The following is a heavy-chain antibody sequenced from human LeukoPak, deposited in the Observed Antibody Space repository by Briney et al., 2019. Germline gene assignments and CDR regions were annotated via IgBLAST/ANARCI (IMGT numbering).Heavy chain of an antibody. CDR2: INHSGST. D-gene: IGHD3-22*01. CDR3: ARGRIRRAYYYDSSGYSGPFDY. J-gene: IGHJ4*02. Sequence: PSETLSLTCDVCGGSFSACYWSWIRQPPGKGLEWIGEINHSGSTNYNPSLKSRVTISVDTSKNQFSLKLSSVTAADTAVYYCARGRIRRAYYYDSSGYSGPFDYWGQGTLVTVSS. V-gene: IGHV4-34*01. CDR1: GGSFSACY.